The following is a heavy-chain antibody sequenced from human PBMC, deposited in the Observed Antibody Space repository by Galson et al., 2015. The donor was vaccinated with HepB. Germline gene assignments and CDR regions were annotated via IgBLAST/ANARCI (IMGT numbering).Heavy chain of an antibody. CDR1: GYTFTSYG. J-gene: IGHJ4*02. CDR3: ASTSDSSGSYYFDY. CDR2: ISAYNGNT. D-gene: IGHD6-19*01. Sequence: SVKVSCKASGYTFTSYGISWVRQAPGQGLEWMGWISAYNGNTNYAQKLQGRVTMTTDTSTSTAYMELRSLRSDDTAVYYCASTSDSSGSYYFDYWGQGTLVTVSS. V-gene: IGHV1-18*01.